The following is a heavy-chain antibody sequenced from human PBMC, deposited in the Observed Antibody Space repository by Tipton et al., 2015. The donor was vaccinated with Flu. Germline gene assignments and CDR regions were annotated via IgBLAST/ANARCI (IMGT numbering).Heavy chain of an antibody. Sequence: TLSLTCTVSGGSISSYYWSWIRQSAGKGLEWIGRIYTSGNINYNPSLQSRVTMSVDKSKSHVSLKFISVTAADTAMYYCASSRSGWTDAFDIWGQGTMLTVSS. V-gene: IGHV4-4*07. CDR1: GGSISSYY. CDR3: ASSRSGWTDAFDI. J-gene: IGHJ3*02. D-gene: IGHD6-19*01. CDR2: IYTSGNI.